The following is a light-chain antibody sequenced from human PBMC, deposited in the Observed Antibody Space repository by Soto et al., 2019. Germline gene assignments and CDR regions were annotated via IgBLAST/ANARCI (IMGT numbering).Light chain of an antibody. CDR1: QSISSW. Sequence: DIQMTQSPSTLSASVGDRVTITCRASQSISSWLAWYQQKPGKAPKLLIYKASSLESGVPSRFSGSGSGTEITLTISSLQPDDFATYYCQQYNSYSSYTFGQGTKVDIK. V-gene: IGKV1-5*03. CDR3: QQYNSYSSYT. CDR2: KAS. J-gene: IGKJ2*01.